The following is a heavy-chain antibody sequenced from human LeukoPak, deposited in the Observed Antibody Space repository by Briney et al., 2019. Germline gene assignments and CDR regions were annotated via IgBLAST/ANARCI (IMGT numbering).Heavy chain of an antibody. J-gene: IGHJ3*02. Sequence: GGSLRLSCAASGFTFSFYGMHWVRQAPGKGLEWVALISYDGSNKYYADSVKGRFTISRDNSKNTLYLQMNSLRAEDTAVYYCARQWLVLGAFDIWGQGTMVTVSS. CDR1: GFTFSFYG. CDR2: ISYDGSNK. CDR3: ARQWLVLGAFDI. V-gene: IGHV3-30*03. D-gene: IGHD6-19*01.